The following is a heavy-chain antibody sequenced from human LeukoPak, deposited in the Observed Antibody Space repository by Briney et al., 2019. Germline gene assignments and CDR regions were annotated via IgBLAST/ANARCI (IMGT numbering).Heavy chain of an antibody. Sequence: PGGSLRLSCVASGFNFNTYWMHWVRQVPGKGLMSVSRINPDGTYTNYAGSVKGRFTISRDNAKNTLYLQMNSLRVEDAAVYYCVGSRDWNIPLGGKGPLVPVP. CDR3: VGSRDWNIPL. D-gene: IGHD1/OR15-1a*01. J-gene: IGHJ4*02. CDR2: INPDGTYT. CDR1: GFNFNTYW. V-gene: IGHV3-74*01.